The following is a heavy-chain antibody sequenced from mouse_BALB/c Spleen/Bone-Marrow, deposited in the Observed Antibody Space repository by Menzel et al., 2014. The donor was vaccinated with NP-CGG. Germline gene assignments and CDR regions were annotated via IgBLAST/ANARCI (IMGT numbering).Heavy chain of an antibody. D-gene: IGHD2-10*02. CDR3: AREKYGNYYAMDY. J-gene: IGHJ4*01. CDR1: GFSLTGFG. CDR2: IWGDGTT. V-gene: IGHV2-6-7*01. Sequence: VQRVESGPGLVAPSQSLSITCTVSGFSLTGFGINWIRQPPGKGLEWLGLIWGDGTTDYNSALKSRLSINKDNSKSQVFLKMNSLQAGDTARYYCAREKYGNYYAMDYWGQGTSVPVSS.